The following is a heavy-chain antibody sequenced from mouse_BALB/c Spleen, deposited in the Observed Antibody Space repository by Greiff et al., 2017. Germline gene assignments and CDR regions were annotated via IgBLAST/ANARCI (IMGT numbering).Heavy chain of an antibody. CDR3: ARLRRDYYARDN. V-gene: IGHV5-17*02. CDR1: GFTFSSFG. Sequence: EVQLVESGGGLVQPGGSRKLSCAASGFTFSSFGMHWVRQAPEKGLEWVAYISSGSSTIYYADTVKGRFTISRDNPKNTLFLQMASLRSEDTAMYYCARLRRDYYARDNWVKEPQSPSPQ. J-gene: IGHJ4*01. CDR2: ISSGSSTI.